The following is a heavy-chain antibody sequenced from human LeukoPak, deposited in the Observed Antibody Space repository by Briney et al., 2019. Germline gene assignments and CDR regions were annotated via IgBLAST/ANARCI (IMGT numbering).Heavy chain of an antibody. D-gene: IGHD2-15*01. Sequence: ASVNVSCKASGYTFTSYDINWVRQATGQGLAWMGWMNPNSGNTGYAQKFQGRVTMTRNTSISTAYMELSSQRSEDTAVYYCARDPTLGGFDPWGQGTLVTVSS. J-gene: IGHJ5*02. CDR3: ARDPTLGGFDP. V-gene: IGHV1-8*01. CDR2: MNPNSGNT. CDR1: GYTFTSYD.